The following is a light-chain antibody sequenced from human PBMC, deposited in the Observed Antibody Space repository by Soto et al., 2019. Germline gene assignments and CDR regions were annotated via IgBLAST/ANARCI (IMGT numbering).Light chain of an antibody. CDR3: QQRSNGIT. J-gene: IGKJ4*01. CDR2: DAS. Sequence: EILLTQSPATLSLSPGEIVTLSCRASQSVRSNLAWYQQKPGQAPRLLIYDASSRATGIPARFSGSGSGTDFTLTINSLEPEDFAVYYCQQRSNGITFGGGTKVDI. V-gene: IGKV3-11*01. CDR1: QSVRSN.